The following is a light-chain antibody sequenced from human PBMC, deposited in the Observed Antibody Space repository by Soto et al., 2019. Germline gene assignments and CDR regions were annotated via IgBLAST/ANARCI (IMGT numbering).Light chain of an antibody. Sequence: QSALTQPASVSGSPGQSLTISCTGNSSDDGGYNYVSWYQQHPGKAPKLMIYDVSNRPSGVSNRFSGSKSGNTASLTISGLQAEDEADYYCSSYTSSSTSLYLFGTGTKLTVL. CDR1: SSDDGGYNY. J-gene: IGLJ1*01. CDR2: DVS. V-gene: IGLV2-14*01. CDR3: SSYTSSSTSLYL.